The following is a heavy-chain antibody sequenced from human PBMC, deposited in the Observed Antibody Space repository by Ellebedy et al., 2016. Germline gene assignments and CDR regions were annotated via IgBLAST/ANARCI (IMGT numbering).Heavy chain of an antibody. V-gene: IGHV5-51*01. D-gene: IGHD2-8*01. CDR1: GSSFSRHW. Sequence: GESLKISXKGSGSSFSRHWIGWVRQMPGKGLEWMGIIYPGDSDTRYSPSVQGQVTISADKSIGTAYLQWSSLKASDTAMCYCAGQGCTNGVCFPDYWGQGTLVTVSS. CDR2: IYPGDSDT. CDR3: AGQGCTNGVCFPDY. J-gene: IGHJ4*02.